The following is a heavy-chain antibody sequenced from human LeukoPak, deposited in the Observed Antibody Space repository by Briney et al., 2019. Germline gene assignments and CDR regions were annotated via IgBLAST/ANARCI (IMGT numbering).Heavy chain of an antibody. CDR3: ARPPMAVTPHVDY. J-gene: IGHJ4*02. D-gene: IGHD2-21*02. Sequence: SETLSLTCTVSGGSITSCYRSWIRQSPGKGLEWIGFMYYSGTTNYNPSLKSRVTISLGMSKNQFSLKLSSVTAADTAVYYCARPPMAVTPHVDYWGQGTLVTVSS. V-gene: IGHV4-59*01. CDR1: GGSITSCY. CDR2: MYYSGTT.